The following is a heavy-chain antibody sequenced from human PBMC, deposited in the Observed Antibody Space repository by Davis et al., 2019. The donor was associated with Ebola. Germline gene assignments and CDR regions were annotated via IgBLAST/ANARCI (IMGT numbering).Heavy chain of an antibody. CDR3: ARSRWYVFDY. CDR1: GFTFSSYD. D-gene: IGHD6-13*01. V-gene: IGHV3-13*01. J-gene: IGHJ4*02. CDR2: IGTAGDT. Sequence: PGGSLRLSCAASGFTFSSYDMHCVHQATGKGLEWVSAIGTAGDTYYPGSVKGRFTISRENAKNSLYLQMNSLRAEDTAVYYCARSRWYVFDYWGQGTLVTVSS.